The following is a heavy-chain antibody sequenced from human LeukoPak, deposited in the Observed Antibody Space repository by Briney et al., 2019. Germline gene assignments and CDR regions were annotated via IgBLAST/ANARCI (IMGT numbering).Heavy chain of an antibody. V-gene: IGHV4-39*01. CDR2: IYYSGRT. D-gene: IGHD6-19*01. Sequence: SETLSLTCTVSGGSISSGTHYWGWIRRPPGKGLEWIGSIYYSGRTYYNPSLRSRVTKSVDTSKNQFSLKLSSVTAADTAVYYCARLPVIAVAGYFDFWGQGALVTVSS. CDR3: ARLPVIAVAGYFDF. CDR1: GGSISSGTHY. J-gene: IGHJ4*02.